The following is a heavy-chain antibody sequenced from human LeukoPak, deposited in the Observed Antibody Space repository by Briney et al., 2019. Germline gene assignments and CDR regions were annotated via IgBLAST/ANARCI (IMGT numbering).Heavy chain of an antibody. Sequence: GGSLRLSRAASGFTFSDYDMSWIRQAPGKGREWGSYISSSGSTIYYAASVKGRFTNSRDNAQSSLYLHTDSPRAADAAVYYSARGGMLFYYYYMDVWGKGTTITISS. V-gene: IGHV3-11*01. CDR3: ARGGMLFYYYYMDV. J-gene: IGHJ6*03. CDR1: GFTFSDYD. D-gene: IGHD2-8*01. CDR2: ISSSGSTI.